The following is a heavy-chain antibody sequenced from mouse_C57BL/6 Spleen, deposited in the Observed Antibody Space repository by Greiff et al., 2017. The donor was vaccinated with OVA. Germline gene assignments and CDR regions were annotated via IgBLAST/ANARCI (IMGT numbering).Heavy chain of an antibody. D-gene: IGHD2-2*01. CDR3: ARDVGLRRYFDV. J-gene: IGHJ1*03. Sequence: QVQLQQPGAELVKPGASVKLSCKASGYTFTSYWMQWVKQRPGQGLAWIGEIDPSDSYTNYNQKFKGKATLTVDTSSSTAYMQLSSLTSEDSAVYYCARDVGLRRYFDVWGTGTTVTVSS. CDR1: GYTFTSYW. V-gene: IGHV1-50*01. CDR2: IDPSDSYT.